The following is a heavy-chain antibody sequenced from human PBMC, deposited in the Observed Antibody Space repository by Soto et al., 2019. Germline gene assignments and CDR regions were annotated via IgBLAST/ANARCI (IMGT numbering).Heavy chain of an antibody. CDR3: AGPPELTRIYYYYGMDV. CDR1: GGTFSSYA. D-gene: IGHD1-7*01. Sequence: QVQLVQSGAEVKKPGSSVKVSCKASGGTFSSYAISWVRQAPGQGLEWMGGIIPIFGTANYAQKFQGRVTITGDXSXSXTYMERSSLRSEDTAVYYCAGPPELTRIYYYYGMDVWGQGTTVTVSS. J-gene: IGHJ6*02. V-gene: IGHV1-69*12. CDR2: IIPIFGTA.